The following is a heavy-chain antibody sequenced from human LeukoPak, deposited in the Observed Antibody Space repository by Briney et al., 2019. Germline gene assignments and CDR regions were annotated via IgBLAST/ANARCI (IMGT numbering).Heavy chain of an antibody. Sequence: GGSLRLSCAASGFTFSSYWMQWVRQAPGKGLVWVSRIISDGSTTNYADSVKGRFTISRDNAKNTLYLQMNSLRVEDTAVYYCARDRVPYCSGVSCSVDAWGQGTTVTVSS. J-gene: IGHJ6*02. CDR3: ARDRVPYCSGVSCSVDA. CDR2: IISDGSTT. V-gene: IGHV3-74*01. D-gene: IGHD2-15*01. CDR1: GFTFSSYW.